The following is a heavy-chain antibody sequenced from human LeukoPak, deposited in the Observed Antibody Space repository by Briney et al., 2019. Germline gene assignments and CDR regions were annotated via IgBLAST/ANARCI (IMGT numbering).Heavy chain of an antibody. Sequence: PSETLSLTCTVSGGSISSGSYYWSWIRQPAGKGLEWIGRIYTSGSTNYNPSLKSRVTISVDTSKNQFSLKLSSVTAADTAVYYCARDSMVGGWFDPWGQGTLVTVSS. CDR1: GGSISSGSYY. CDR2: IYTSGST. J-gene: IGHJ5*02. D-gene: IGHD2-15*01. V-gene: IGHV4-61*02. CDR3: ARDSMVGGWFDP.